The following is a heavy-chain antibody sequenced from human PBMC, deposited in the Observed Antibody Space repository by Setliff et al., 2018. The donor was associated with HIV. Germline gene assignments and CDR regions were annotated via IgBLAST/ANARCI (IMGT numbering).Heavy chain of an antibody. D-gene: IGHD3-16*01. CDR2: IYYSGST. J-gene: IGHJ3*01. CDR1: GGSISSYY. Sequence: SETLSLTCNVSGGSISSYYWTWIRQPPGKGLEWIGYIYYSGSTNYNPSLKSRLTISVDTSKKQFSLKLTSVSTADTAVYYCASPDAYNWFGAFDFWGQGTMVTVSS. CDR3: ASPDAYNWFGAFDF. V-gene: IGHV4-59*01.